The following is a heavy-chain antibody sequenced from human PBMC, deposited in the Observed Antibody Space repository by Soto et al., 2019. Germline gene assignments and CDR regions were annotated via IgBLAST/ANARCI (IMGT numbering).Heavy chain of an antibody. CDR1: GGSISSYH. CDR3: ARGAAANYYYYYMDV. J-gene: IGHJ6*03. D-gene: IGHD6-13*01. CDR2: IYYSGST. Sequence: QVQLQESGPGLVKPSETLSLTCTVSGGSISSYHWSWIRQPPGKGLEWIGYIYYSGSTNYNPSLKSRVTISVDTSKNQFSLKLSSVTAADTAVYYCARGAAANYYYYYMDVWGKGTTVTVSS. V-gene: IGHV4-59*01.